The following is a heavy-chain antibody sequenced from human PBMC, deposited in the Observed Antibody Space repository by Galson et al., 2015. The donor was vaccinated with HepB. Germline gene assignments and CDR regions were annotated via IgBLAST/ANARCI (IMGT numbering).Heavy chain of an antibody. Sequence: SLRLSCAASGFTLSSYGMHWVRQAPGKGLEWVAVIWYDGSNKYYADSVKGRFTISRDNSKNTLYLQMNSLRAEDTAVYYCARDVGYCSSTGCPKSLSKAFAIWGQGRLVTAYS. V-gene: IGHV3-33*01. D-gene: IGHD2-2*01. J-gene: IGHJ3*02. CDR1: GFTLSSYG. CDR3: ARDVGYCSSTGCPKSLSKAFAI. CDR2: IWYDGSNK.